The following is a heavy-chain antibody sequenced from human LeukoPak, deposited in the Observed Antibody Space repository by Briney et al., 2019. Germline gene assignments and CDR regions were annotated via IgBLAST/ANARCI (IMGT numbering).Heavy chain of an antibody. CDR2: INPSGCSR. J-gene: IGHJ3*02. CDR1: GYTFTSYY. D-gene: IGHD5-12*01. V-gene: IGHV1-46*01. CDR3: ARDSPPGWLWPDAFDI. Sequence: AAVKVSCKASGYTFTSYYMHWVRQAPGHGLEGIGVINPSGCSRSYAQKFPGRVTMTRDLSTSTVYMELSSLRSEDTAVYYCARDSPPGWLWPDAFDIWGQGTMVTVSS.